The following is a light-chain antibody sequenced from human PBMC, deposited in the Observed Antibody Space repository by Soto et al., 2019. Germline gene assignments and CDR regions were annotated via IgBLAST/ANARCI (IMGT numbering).Light chain of an antibody. V-gene: IGLV2-14*03. CDR2: HVT. J-gene: IGLJ1*01. CDR1: SSDIGHYDY. Sequence: QSALTQPASVSGSPGQSITISCTGTSSDIGHYDYVSWYQQHPGKAPKLLIYHVTYRPSGVSNRYSGSKSGNSASLTIAGLQADDEADYYCCSLTTSHTYVFGSGTKVTVL. CDR3: CSLTTSHTYV.